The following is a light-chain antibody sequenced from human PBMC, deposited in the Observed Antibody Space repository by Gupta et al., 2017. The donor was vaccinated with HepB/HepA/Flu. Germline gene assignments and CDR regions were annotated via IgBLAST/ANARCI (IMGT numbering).Light chain of an antibody. J-gene: IGKJ2*01. CDR1: QSVRSN. V-gene: IGKV3-15*01. CDR2: GAS. CDR3: QRIENWPPYT. Sequence: IVMTQSPPTPSVSPGERATLSCRASQSVRSNLAWYQQKPGRPPRLLIIGASTRDTRIPVRYSGSENGKELALTNSSRQWGNIAVYYRQRIENWPPYTFGQGTKLDIK.